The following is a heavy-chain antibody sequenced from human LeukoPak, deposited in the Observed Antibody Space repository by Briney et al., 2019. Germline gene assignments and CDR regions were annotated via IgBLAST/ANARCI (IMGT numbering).Heavy chain of an antibody. CDR1: GGSISSYY. CDR2: IYYSGST. Sequence: PSETLSLTCTVSGGSISSYYWSWIRQPPGKGLEWIGYIYYSGSTNYNPSLKSRVTISVDTSKNQFSLKLSSVTAADTAVYYCARAPSGYRGWFDPWGQGTLVTVSS. D-gene: IGHD5-12*01. CDR3: ARAPSGYRGWFDP. V-gene: IGHV4-59*01. J-gene: IGHJ5*02.